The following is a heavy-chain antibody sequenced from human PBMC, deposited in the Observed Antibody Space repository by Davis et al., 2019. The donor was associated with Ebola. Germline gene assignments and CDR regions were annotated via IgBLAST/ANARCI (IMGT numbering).Heavy chain of an antibody. D-gene: IGHD3-3*01. CDR1: GYSFTSYW. V-gene: IGHV5-51*01. CDR3: ARPRRQFGVVMNDAFDI. Sequence: KVSCKGSGYSFTSYWIGWVRQMPGKGLEWMGIIYPGDSDTRYSPSFQGQVTISADKSISTAYLQWSSLKASDTAMYYCARPRRQFGVVMNDAFDIWGQGTMVTVSP. J-gene: IGHJ3*02. CDR2: IYPGDSDT.